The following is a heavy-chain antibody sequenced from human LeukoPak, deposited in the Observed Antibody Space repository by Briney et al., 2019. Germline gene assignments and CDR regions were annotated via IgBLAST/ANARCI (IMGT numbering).Heavy chain of an antibody. CDR3: TREHGWGSSDY. CDR2: TDDRSKWYN. D-gene: IGHD7-27*01. J-gene: IGHJ4*02. CDR1: GDSVSSNSAS. V-gene: IGHV6-1*01. Sequence: SPTLSLTCAISGDSVSSNSASRNWIRHSPSRRLQWLGRTDDRSKWYNDYAASVQSRITINPDTSKNQLSLQMNAVTPEDTAVYYCTREHGWGSSDYWGQGTLVTVSS.